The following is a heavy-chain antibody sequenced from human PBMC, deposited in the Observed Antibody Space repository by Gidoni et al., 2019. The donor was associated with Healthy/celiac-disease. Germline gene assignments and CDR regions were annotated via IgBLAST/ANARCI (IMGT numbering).Heavy chain of an antibody. CDR1: GFTFSSSA. V-gene: IGHV3-23*01. CDR3: AKDAFLAYCGGDCRFFDY. Sequence: EVQLLESGGGSVQSGGSLRLSCAASGFTFSSSARSWVRQAPGKGLEWVSVISGSGGSTYYADSVKGRFTISRDNSKNTLYLQMNSLRAEDTAVYYCAKDAFLAYCGGDCRFFDYWGQGTLVTVSS. D-gene: IGHD2-21*01. J-gene: IGHJ4*02. CDR2: ISGSGGST.